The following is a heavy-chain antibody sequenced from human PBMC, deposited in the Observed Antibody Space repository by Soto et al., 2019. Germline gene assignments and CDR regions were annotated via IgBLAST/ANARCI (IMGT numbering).Heavy chain of an antibody. CDR1: GFIFSTYA. CDR2: ISGRRSST. Sequence: EVQLLESGGGLVQPGGSLRLSCEASGFIFSTYAMGWVRQAPGKGLEWVSAISGRRSSTYYADSVKGRFTTSRDNSKNTLYLQMNSLSAEDMAVYYCARSASEALFGMDVWGQGTTVTVSS. CDR3: ARSASEALFGMDV. V-gene: IGHV3-23*01. J-gene: IGHJ6*02.